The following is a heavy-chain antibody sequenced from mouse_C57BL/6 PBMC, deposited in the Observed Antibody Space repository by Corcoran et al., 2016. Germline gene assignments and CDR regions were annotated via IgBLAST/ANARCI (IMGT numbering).Heavy chain of an antibody. CDR1: GFTFSSYY. V-gene: IGHV5-12*03. CDR3: ARGGLLWLRLYGWDV. CDR2: ISNDGSST. D-gene: IGHD2-2*01. Sequence: VQPGGSLRLSCVASGFTFSSYYMNWIRQTPGKGLEWISMISNDGSSTKYADSVKGRFTISRDNGKNTLYLQMSSLRPEDTAVYYCARGGLLWLRLYGWDVWGAGTLVTVSS. J-gene: IGHJ1*01.